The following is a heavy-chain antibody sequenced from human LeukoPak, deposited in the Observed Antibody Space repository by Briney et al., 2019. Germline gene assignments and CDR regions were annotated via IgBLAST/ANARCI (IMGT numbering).Heavy chain of an antibody. V-gene: IGHV1-2*02. J-gene: IGHJ4*02. CDR1: GYTFTVYY. CDR3: ARDRNYHDHSGNFDY. D-gene: IGHD3-22*01. Sequence: ASVKVSCKASGYTFTVYYMHWVRRAPGQDLEWMGWINPNSGGTNYAQKFQGRVTMTRDTSISTAYMELSRLRSDDTAVYYCARDRNYHDHSGNFDYWGQGTLVTVSS. CDR2: INPNSGGT.